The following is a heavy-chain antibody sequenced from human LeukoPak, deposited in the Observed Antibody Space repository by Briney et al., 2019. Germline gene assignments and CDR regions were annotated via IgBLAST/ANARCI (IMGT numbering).Heavy chain of an antibody. V-gene: IGHV1-8*01. CDR2: VNPLTGYT. Sequence: ASVKVSCKASGFIFTKYGISWVRQAPGQGLEWVGLVNPLTGYTRYAEKLQGRVTMTRSTSISTAYMELSNLKSEDTAVYYCATLNRGDYDYWGQGTLVTVSS. D-gene: IGHD1-14*01. J-gene: IGHJ4*02. CDR3: ATLNRGDYDY. CDR1: GFIFTKYG.